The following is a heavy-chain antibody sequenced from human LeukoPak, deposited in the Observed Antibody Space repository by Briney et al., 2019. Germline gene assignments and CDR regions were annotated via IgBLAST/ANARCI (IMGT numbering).Heavy chain of an antibody. CDR3: ARGRDLALHFDY. Sequence: SETLSLTCAVYGGSFSGYYWSWICQPPGKGLEWIGEINHSGSTNYNPSLKSRVTISVDTSKNQFSLKLSSVTAADTAVYYCARGRDLALHFDYWGQGTLVTVSS. J-gene: IGHJ4*02. V-gene: IGHV4-34*01. CDR2: INHSGST. CDR1: GGSFSGYY.